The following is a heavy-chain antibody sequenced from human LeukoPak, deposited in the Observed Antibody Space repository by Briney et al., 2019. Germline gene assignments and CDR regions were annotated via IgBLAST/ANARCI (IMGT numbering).Heavy chain of an antibody. Sequence: GRSLRLFCAASGFSFDDYAMHWVRHAPGKGLEWVSGISWNSVNLGYADSVKGRFTISRDNAKNSLYLQMNSLRAEDTALYYCAKAGYDSSGYWDYYYYMDVWGKGTTVTVSS. CDR1: GFSFDDYA. V-gene: IGHV3-9*01. J-gene: IGHJ6*03. D-gene: IGHD3-22*01. CDR3: AKAGYDSSGYWDYYYYMDV. CDR2: ISWNSVNL.